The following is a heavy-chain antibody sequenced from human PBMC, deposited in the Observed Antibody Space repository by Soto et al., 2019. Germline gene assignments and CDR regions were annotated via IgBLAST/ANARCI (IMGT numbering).Heavy chain of an antibody. J-gene: IGHJ4*02. D-gene: IGHD3-9*01. CDR2: IYWNDDK. Sequence: SGPTLVKPTQTLTLTCTFSGFSLSTSGVGVGWIRQPPGKALEWLALIYWNDDKRYSPSLKSRLTITKDTSKNQVVLTMTNMDPVDTATYYCAHTPTPLRYFDWFHFDYWGQGTLVTVSS. CDR3: AHTPTPLRYFDWFHFDY. V-gene: IGHV2-5*01. CDR1: GFSLSTSGVG.